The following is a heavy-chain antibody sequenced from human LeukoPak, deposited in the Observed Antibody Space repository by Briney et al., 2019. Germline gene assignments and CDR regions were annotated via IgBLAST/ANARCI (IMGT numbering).Heavy chain of an antibody. CDR3: ARDVIVVVPAATPGNWFDP. D-gene: IGHD2-2*02. J-gene: IGHJ5*02. Sequence: ASVKVSCKASGYTFTGYYMHWVRQAPGQGLEWMGWINPNSGGTNYAQKFQGWVTMTRDTSISTAYMELSRLRSDDTAVYYCARDVIVVVPAATPGNWFDPWGQGTLVTVSS. V-gene: IGHV1-2*04. CDR2: INPNSGGT. CDR1: GYTFTGYY.